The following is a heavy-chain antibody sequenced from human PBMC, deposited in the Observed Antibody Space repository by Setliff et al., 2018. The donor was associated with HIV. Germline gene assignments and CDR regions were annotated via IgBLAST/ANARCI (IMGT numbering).Heavy chain of an antibody. Sequence: SETLSLTCAVYGGSFSDNYWSWIRQSPGKGLEWIGEINHSGRTKYSPSLRSRVSMSVDTSKTQFSLKLSSVTAADTAVYYCARQGGYSGYGFYYYYYYMDVWGKGTTVTVSS. J-gene: IGHJ6*03. D-gene: IGHD5-12*01. CDR3: ARQGGYSGYGFYYYYYYMDV. V-gene: IGHV4-34*01. CDR2: INHSGRT. CDR1: GGSFSDNY.